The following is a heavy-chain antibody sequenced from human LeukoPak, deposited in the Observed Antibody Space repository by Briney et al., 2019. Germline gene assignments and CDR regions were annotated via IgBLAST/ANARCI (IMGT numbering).Heavy chain of an antibody. J-gene: IGHJ4*02. CDR2: ISGSCCNT. CDR1: GFTFSSYA. CDR3: ERTMIAWVVVGD. V-gene: IGHV3-23*01. D-gene: IGHD3-16*01. Sequence: GGSLRLSCAASGFTFSSYAMNWVRQAPGKGLEWVSSISGSCCNTYYADSVKGRFTISRDNAKNTLYLKMNSMRAEDAAVYYCERTMIAWVVVGDWGQGTLVTVSS.